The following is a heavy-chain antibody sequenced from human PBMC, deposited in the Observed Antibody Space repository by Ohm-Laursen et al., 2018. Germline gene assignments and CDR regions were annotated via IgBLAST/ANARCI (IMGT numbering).Heavy chain of an antibody. CDR3: ARNSSGWYDY. Sequence: GTLSLTCTVSGGSISSYYWSWIRQPPGKGLEWIGYIYYSGSTSYNPSLKSRVTISVDTSKNQFSLKLSSVTAADTAVYYCARNSSGWYDYWGQGTLVTVSS. CDR1: GGSISSYY. D-gene: IGHD6-19*01. V-gene: IGHV4-59*12. CDR2: IYYSGST. J-gene: IGHJ4*02.